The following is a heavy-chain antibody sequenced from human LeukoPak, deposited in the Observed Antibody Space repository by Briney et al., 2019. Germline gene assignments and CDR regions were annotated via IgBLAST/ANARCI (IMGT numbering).Heavy chain of an antibody. CDR3: TRATPHFDY. CDR1: GFTFSNFD. Sequence: GGSLRLSCAASGFTFSNFDMNWVRQTPGKGLEWVSFISNTGGTKYYADSVRGRFTISRDNAENSLHLQLNSLRVEDTAVYYCTRATPHFDYWGQGTLVTVSS. V-gene: IGHV3-48*03. J-gene: IGHJ4*02. CDR2: ISNTGGTK.